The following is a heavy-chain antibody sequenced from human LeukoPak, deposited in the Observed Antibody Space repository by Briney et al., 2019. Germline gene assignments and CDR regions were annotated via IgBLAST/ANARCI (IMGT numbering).Heavy chain of an antibody. J-gene: IGHJ4*02. D-gene: IGHD3-22*01. CDR3: AYYYDSSGFYPEMS. Sequence: SETLSLTCTVSGGSISSYYWSWIRQPPGKGLEWIGYIYYSGYTNYNPSLQSRVTISIDTSENQFSLKLSSVTAADTAVYYCAYYYDSSGFYPEMSWGQGILVTVSS. CDR2: IYYSGYT. V-gene: IGHV4-59*08. CDR1: GGSISSYY.